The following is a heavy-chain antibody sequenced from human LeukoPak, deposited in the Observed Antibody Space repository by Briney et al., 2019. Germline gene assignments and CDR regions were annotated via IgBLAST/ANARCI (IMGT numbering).Heavy chain of an antibody. CDR1: GFTFSNFR. D-gene: IGHD5-18*01. V-gene: IGHV3-74*01. CDR2: IYSDGKST. CDR3: ARDRSYGSDHWFDP. J-gene: IGHJ5*02. Sequence: GGSLRLSCTASGFTFSNFRMHWVRQAPGKGLVWVSRIYSDGKSTIYADSVKGRFTISRDNAKNTLYLQMNSLRAEDTAVYSCARDRSYGSDHWFDPWGQGTLVTVSS.